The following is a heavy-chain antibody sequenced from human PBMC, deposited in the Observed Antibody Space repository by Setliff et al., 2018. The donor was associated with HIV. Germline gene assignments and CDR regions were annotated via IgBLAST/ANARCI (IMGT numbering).Heavy chain of an antibody. CDR3: ARGRPRGTIQTSLTAAFHL. D-gene: IGHD3-16*01. Sequence: SVKVSCKSSGGTLSSYITTWVRQAPGQGLEWIGGIIPIFDTTNYGHAFRDRVTITAEESTGTAYLELRNLRSEDTAMYFCARGRPRGTIQTSLTAAFHLWGQGTMVTVSS. V-gene: IGHV1-69*13. J-gene: IGHJ3*01. CDR1: GGTLSSYI. CDR2: IIPIFDTT.